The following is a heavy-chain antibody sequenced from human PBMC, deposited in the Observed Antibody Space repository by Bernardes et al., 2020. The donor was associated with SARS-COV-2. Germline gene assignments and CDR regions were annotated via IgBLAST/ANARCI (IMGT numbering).Heavy chain of an antibody. CDR1: GYTFTSYA. CDR2: INTNTGNP. Sequence: ASVKVSCKASGYTFTSYAMNWVRQAPGQGLEWMGWINTNTGNPTYAQGFTGRFVFSLDTSVSTAYLQISSLKAEDTAVYYCVGREADYDILTGSYYYYYGMDVWGQGTTVTVSS. CDR3: VGREADYDILTGSYYYYYGMDV. D-gene: IGHD3-9*01. J-gene: IGHJ6*02. V-gene: IGHV7-4-1*02.